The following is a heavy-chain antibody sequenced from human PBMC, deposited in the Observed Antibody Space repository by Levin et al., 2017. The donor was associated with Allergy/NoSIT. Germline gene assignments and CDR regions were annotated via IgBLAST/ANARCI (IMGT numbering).Heavy chain of an antibody. V-gene: IGHV3-74*03. CDR2: INSDGSSI. CDR3: ASGYCTSGVCYPYGMDV. CDR1: GFTFRFYW. Sequence: QAGGSLRLSCEASGFTFRFYWMHWVRQAPGKGLEWISRINSDGSSITYADSVKGRFTISRDNAKNTLYLQMNSLRAEDTAVYYCASGYCTSGVCYPYGMDVWGQGTTVTVSS. J-gene: IGHJ6*02. D-gene: IGHD2-8*01.